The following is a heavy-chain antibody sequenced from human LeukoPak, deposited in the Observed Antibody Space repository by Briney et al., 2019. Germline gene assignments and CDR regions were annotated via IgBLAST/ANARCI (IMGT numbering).Heavy chain of an antibody. CDR3: ARDGKEAIGYYYYMDV. D-gene: IGHD2-2*02. J-gene: IGHJ6*03. Sequence: PSETLSLTCTVSGGSISSYSWSWIRQPAGKGLEWIGRIYTSGSTNYNPSLKSRVTMSVDTSKNQFSLKLSSVTAADTAVYYCARDGKEAIGYYYYMDVWGKGTTVTVSS. CDR2: IYTSGST. V-gene: IGHV4-4*07. CDR1: GGSISSYS.